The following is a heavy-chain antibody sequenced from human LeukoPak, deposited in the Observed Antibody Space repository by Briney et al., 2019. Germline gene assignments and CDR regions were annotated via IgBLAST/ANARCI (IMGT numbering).Heavy chain of an antibody. D-gene: IGHD5-18*01. CDR2: ISGSGGST. CDR1: GGSISSYY. J-gene: IGHJ4*02. CDR3: ARGRGYTYAPGY. Sequence: ETLSLTCTVSGGSISSYYWSWIRQAPGKGLEWVSAISGSGGSTYYADSVKGRFTISRDNSKNTLYLQMNSLRAEDTAVYYCARGRGYTYAPGYWGQGTLVTVSS. V-gene: IGHV3-23*01.